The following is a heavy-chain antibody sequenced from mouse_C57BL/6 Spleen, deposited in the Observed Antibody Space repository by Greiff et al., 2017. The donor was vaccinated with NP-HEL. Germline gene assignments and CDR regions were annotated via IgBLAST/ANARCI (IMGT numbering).Heavy chain of an antibody. CDR2: INPYNGGT. CDR3: ARGTPYAMDY. V-gene: IGHV1-19*01. CDR1: GYTFTDYY. D-gene: IGHD2-14*01. J-gene: IGHJ4*01. Sequence: VQLQQSGPVLVKPGASVKMSCKASGYTFTDYYMNWVKQSHGKSLEWIGDINPYNGGTSYNQKFKGKATLTVDKSSSTAYMELNSLTSEDSAVYYCARGTPYAMDYWGQGTSVTVSA.